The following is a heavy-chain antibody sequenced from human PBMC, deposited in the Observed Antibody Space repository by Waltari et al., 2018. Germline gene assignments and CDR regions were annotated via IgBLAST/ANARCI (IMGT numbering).Heavy chain of an antibody. CDR2: IYSGSSN. CDR3: ASGPWELRSNYYFDY. D-gene: IGHD1-26*01. CDR1: GFTVSRNY. Sequence: EVQLVESGGGLIQPGGSLRLSCAASGFTVSRNYMSWVRQAPGKGLGWVSVIYSGSSNYNADAVNGRFTISRDNTKNTLYVQMNSRRAEEAAVYYCASGPWELRSNYYFDYWGQGTLVTVSS. J-gene: IGHJ4*02. V-gene: IGHV3-53*01.